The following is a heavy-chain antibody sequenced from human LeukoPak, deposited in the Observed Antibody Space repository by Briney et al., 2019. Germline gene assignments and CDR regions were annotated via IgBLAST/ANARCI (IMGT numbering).Heavy chain of an antibody. Sequence: PSETLSLTCAVYGGSFSGYYWSWIRQPPGKGLEWIGEINHSGSTNYNPSPKSRVTISVDTSKNQFSLKLSSVTAADTAVYYCGGVARTAMASYYYYYMDVWGKGTTVTVSS. CDR1: GGSFSGYY. D-gene: IGHD5-18*01. J-gene: IGHJ6*03. CDR2: INHSGST. V-gene: IGHV4-34*01. CDR3: GGVARTAMASYYYYYMDV.